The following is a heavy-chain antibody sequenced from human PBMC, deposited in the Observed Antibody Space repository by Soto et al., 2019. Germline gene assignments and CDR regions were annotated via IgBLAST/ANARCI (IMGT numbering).Heavy chain of an antibody. CDR3: ARAMPLNFWSGYSEFDP. CDR2: IYYSGST. Sequence: SETLSLTCTVSGGSISSGGYYWSWIRQHPGKGLEWIGYIYYSGSTYYNPSLKSRVTISVDTSKNQFSLKLSSVTAADAAVYYCARAMPLNFWSGYSEFDPWGQGTLVTVSS. CDR1: GGSISSGGYY. D-gene: IGHD3-3*01. V-gene: IGHV4-31*03. J-gene: IGHJ5*02.